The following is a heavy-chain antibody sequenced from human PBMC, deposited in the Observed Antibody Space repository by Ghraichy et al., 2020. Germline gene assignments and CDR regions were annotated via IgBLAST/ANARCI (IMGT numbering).Heavy chain of an antibody. J-gene: IGHJ4*02. Sequence: SETLSLTCAVSGGSISSGGYSWSWIRQPPGKGLEWIGYIYHSGSTYYNPSLKSRVTISVDRSKNQFSLKLSSVTAADTAVYYCARGYVGRFDYWGQGTLVTVSS. CDR3: ARGYVGRFDY. CDR1: GGSISSGGYS. D-gene: IGHD2-2*01. V-gene: IGHV4-30-2*01. CDR2: IYHSGST.